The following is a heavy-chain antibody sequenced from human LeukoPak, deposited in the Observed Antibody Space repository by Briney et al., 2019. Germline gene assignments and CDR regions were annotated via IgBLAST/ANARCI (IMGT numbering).Heavy chain of an antibody. D-gene: IGHD6-19*01. Sequence: SETLSLTCAVSGGSITGFFWTWIRQPAGEGLQYIGRIFSRGGANYNPSLQSRVAMSVGTSQNLFSLKLTSVTAADTAVYFCARVATPDVSSALDFWGQGILVTVSS. J-gene: IGHJ4*02. V-gene: IGHV4-4*07. CDR3: ARVATPDVSSALDF. CDR1: GGSITGFF. CDR2: IFSRGGA.